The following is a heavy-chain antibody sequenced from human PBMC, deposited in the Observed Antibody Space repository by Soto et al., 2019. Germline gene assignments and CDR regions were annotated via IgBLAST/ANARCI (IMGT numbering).Heavy chain of an antibody. D-gene: IGHD5-12*01. V-gene: IGHV4-61*01. Sequence: SETLSLTCTVSGDSVSSGSFYWSWIRRPPGKGLEWIGYFYDSGSTNYNPSLRSRVTMSVDTSKNQFSLKLSSVTAADTAVYYCAASAPPATNYYYAMDVWGQGTTVTVSS. CDR1: GDSVSSGSFY. J-gene: IGHJ6*02. CDR2: FYDSGST. CDR3: AASAPPATNYYYAMDV.